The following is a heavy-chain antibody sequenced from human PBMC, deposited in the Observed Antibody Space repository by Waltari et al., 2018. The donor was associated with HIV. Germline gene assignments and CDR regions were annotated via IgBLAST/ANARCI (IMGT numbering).Heavy chain of an antibody. CDR3: AREGLGDSLDAFDI. V-gene: IGHV3-33*01. CDR2: IWYDGSNK. Sequence: QVQLVESGGGVVQPGRSLRLSCAASGFTFSSYGMHWVRQAPGKGMEWVAVIWYDGSNKYYADSVKGRITISRDNSKNTLYLQMNSLRAEDTAVYYCAREGLGDSLDAFDIWGQGTMVTVSS. CDR1: GFTFSSYG. D-gene: IGHD3-16*01. J-gene: IGHJ3*02.